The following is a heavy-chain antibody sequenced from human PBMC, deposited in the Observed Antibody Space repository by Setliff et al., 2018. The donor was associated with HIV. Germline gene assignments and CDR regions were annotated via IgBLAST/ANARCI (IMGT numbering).Heavy chain of an antibody. V-gene: IGHV4-34*01. CDR2: INHSGST. Sequence: SETLSLTCAVCGGSFSGYYWSWICQPPGKGLEWIGEINHSGSTNYNPSLKSRVTISIDTSKNQFSLKVSSVTAADTALYYCARGLPGTYRYSYYYYYMDVWDKGTTVTVSS. J-gene: IGHJ6*03. D-gene: IGHD3-16*02. CDR3: ARGLPGTYRYSYYYYYMDV. CDR1: GGSFSGYY.